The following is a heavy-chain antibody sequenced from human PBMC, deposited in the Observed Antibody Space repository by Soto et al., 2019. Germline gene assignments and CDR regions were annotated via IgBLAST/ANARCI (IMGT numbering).Heavy chain of an antibody. J-gene: IGHJ4*02. D-gene: IGHD5-12*01. CDR1: GGTFSSYA. CDR2: IIPIFGTA. Sequence: SVKVSCKASGGTFSSYAISWVRQAPGQGLEWMGGIIPIFGTANYAQKFQGRVTITADESTSTAYMELSSLRSEDTAVYYCARGASGYDNFDYWGQGTLVTVSS. V-gene: IGHV1-69*13. CDR3: ARGASGYDNFDY.